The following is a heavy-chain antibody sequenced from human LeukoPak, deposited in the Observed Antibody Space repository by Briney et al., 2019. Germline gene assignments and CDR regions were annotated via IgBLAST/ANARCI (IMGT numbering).Heavy chain of an antibody. CDR3: ARICGGDCSRGFDI. V-gene: IGHV3-43*01. D-gene: IGHD2-21*02. Sequence: GGSLRLSCAASGFTFDDYPMPWVRQAPGKGLEWVSLISWDGDTTYYADSVKGRFTISRDNSKNSLYLQMNSLRAEDTAVYYCARICGGDCSRGFDIWGQGTMVTVSS. CDR1: GFTFDDYP. CDR2: ISWDGDTT. J-gene: IGHJ3*02.